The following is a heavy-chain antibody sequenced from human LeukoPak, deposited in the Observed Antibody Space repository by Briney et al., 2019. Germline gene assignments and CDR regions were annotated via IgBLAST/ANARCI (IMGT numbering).Heavy chain of an antibody. CDR3: ADCSGGSCYKNDYYYYGMDV. D-gene: IGHD2-15*01. V-gene: IGHV3-23*01. Sequence: GASLRLSCAASGFTFSSYAMSGVRQAPGKGLEWVSAISGRGGSTYYADSVKGRFTISRDNSKNTLYLQMNSLRAEDTAVYYCADCSGGSCYKNDYYYYGMDVWGQGTTVTVSS. CDR1: GFTFSSYA. CDR2: ISGRGGST. J-gene: IGHJ6*02.